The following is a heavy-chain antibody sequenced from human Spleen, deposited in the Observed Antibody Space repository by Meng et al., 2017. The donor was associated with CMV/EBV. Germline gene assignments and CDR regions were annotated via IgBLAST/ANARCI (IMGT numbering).Heavy chain of an antibody. Sequence: KASGYTFTGYYMHWLRQAPGQGLEWMGWINPNSGGTSYAQKFQGRVTLTRDTSISTAYMEMSRLTSDDTAIYYCARSYSGSYYEYFQHWGQGTLVTVSS. V-gene: IGHV1-2*02. CDR2: INPNSGGT. D-gene: IGHD1-26*01. CDR3: ARSYSGSYYEYFQH. J-gene: IGHJ1*01. CDR1: GYTFTGYY.